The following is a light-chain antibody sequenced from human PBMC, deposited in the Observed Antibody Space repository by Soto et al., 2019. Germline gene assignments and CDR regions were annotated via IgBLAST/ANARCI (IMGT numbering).Light chain of an antibody. Sequence: EIVMTQSPATRPVSPGERATLPCRASQSVSSNLAWYQQKPGQAPRLLIYAASTRATGIPARFSGSGSGTEFTLTISSLQSEDFAVYYCQQYNNWPVFGQGTKVDI. CDR1: QSVSSN. CDR2: AAS. J-gene: IGKJ1*01. V-gene: IGKV3-15*01. CDR3: QQYNNWPV.